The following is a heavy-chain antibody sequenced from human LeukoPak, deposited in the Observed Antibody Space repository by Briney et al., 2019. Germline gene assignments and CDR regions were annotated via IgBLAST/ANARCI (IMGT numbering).Heavy chain of an antibody. CDR3: ARDRSAAGLFDS. Sequence: GGSLRLSCAASGFTFSSYWMSCVRQAPGKGLEWVANIKQDGSEKNYVDSVKGRFTISRDNAKNALYLQMSSLRVEDTAVYYCARDRSAAGLFDSWGQGTLVTVSS. CDR1: GFTFSSYW. D-gene: IGHD6-13*01. V-gene: IGHV3-7*04. CDR2: IKQDGSEK. J-gene: IGHJ4*02.